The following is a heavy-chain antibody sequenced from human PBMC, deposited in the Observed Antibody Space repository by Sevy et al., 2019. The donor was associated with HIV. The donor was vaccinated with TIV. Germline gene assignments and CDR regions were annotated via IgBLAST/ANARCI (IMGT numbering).Heavy chain of an antibody. CDR2: IWYDGSKI. Sequence: GSLRLSCVASGFTFSNYAMHWVRQAPGKGLAWVALIWYDGSKIFYADSVKGRFTISRDNSESTLYLQMNSLRAEDTALYHCAKGGPNSGYDYYFDYWGQGTLVTVSS. J-gene: IGHJ4*02. CDR3: AKGGPNSGYDYYFDY. CDR1: GFTFSNYA. V-gene: IGHV3-33*06. D-gene: IGHD5-12*01.